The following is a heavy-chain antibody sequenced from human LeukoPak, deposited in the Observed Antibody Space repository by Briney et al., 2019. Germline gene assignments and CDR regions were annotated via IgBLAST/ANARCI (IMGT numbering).Heavy chain of an antibody. J-gene: IGHJ4*02. CDR1: GGSFSGYY. CDR2: INHSGST. Sequence: SETLSLTCAVYGGSFSGYYWSWIRQPPGKGLEWIGEINHSGSTNYNPSLKSRVAISVDTSKNQFSLKLSSVTAADTAVYYCARGSGYNGTAYWGQGTLVTVSS. D-gene: IGHD5-24*01. V-gene: IGHV4-34*01. CDR3: ARGSGYNGTAY.